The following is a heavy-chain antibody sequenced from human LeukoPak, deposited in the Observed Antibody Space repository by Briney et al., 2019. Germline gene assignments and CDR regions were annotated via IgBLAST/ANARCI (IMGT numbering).Heavy chain of an antibody. J-gene: IGHJ5*02. V-gene: IGHV4-59*01. Sequence: PSETLSLTCTVSGGSIRSYYWSWIRQPPGKGLEWIGYIYYSGSTNYNPSLKSRVTISVDTSKNQFSLKLSSVTAADTAVYYCASSYGSGIRGWFDPWGRGTLVTVSS. CDR3: ASSYGSGIRGWFDP. CDR1: GGSIRSYY. CDR2: IYYSGST. D-gene: IGHD3-10*01.